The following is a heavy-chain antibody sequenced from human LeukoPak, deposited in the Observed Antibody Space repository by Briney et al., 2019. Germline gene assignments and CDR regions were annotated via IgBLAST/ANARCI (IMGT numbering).Heavy chain of an antibody. CDR3: ARGGYFDY. CDR2: IFYSGNA. D-gene: IGHD3-16*01. Sequence: PSQTLSLTCPVSGGSISIGGYYWSWIRQHPGKGLEWIGFIFYSGNAFYNPSLKSRVTMSVDTSKNQFSLKLSSVTAADTAVYYCARGGYFDYWGQGTLVTVSS. CDR1: GGSISIGGYY. V-gene: IGHV4-31*03. J-gene: IGHJ4*02.